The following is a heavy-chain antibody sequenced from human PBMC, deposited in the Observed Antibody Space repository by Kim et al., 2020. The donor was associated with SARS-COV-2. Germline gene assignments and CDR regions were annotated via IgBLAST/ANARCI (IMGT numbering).Heavy chain of an antibody. CDR1: GFTVSGNY. CDR3: SRDLAYCNTINCPILRAKYEGMNI. Sequence: GGSLRLSCAVSGFTVSGNYMNWVRQAPGKGLEWVSILYSGGNTYYAASVKGRFTISRDNSKNTLYLQMNSLRVEDTTVYYCSRDLAYCNTINCPILRAKYEGMNIWGQGTTVTVPS. J-gene: IGHJ6*02. V-gene: IGHV3-53*01. D-gene: IGHD2-21*01. CDR2: LYSGGNT.